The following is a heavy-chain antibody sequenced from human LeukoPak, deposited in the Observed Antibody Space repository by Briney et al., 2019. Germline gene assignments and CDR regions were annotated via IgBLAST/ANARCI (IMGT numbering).Heavy chain of an antibody. D-gene: IGHD3-3*01. J-gene: IGHJ6*03. Sequence: SETLSLTCTVSGGSTSGFCWTWIRQPAGKGLEWIGRIYTSGSTNYNPSLKSRVTMSVDTSKNQFSLKLSSVTAADTAVYYCARDYDFWSGSRYSYYMDVWGKGTTVTVSS. CDR2: IYTSGST. V-gene: IGHV4-4*07. CDR1: GGSTSGFC. CDR3: ARDYDFWSGSRYSYYMDV.